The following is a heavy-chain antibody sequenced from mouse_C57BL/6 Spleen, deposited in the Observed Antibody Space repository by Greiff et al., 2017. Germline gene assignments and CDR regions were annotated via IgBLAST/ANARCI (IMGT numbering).Heavy chain of an antibody. D-gene: IGHD1-1*01. CDR1: GYAFSSYW. CDR3: ARDGSGYNGGDY. CDR2: IYPGGGDT. Sequence: VHLVESGAELAKPGASVKISCKASGYAFSSYWMNWVKQRPGKGLEWIGQIYPGGGDTYYNGKFKGKATLTADKSSSTACMQLISLTTENSAVYFCARDGSGYNGGDYWGQGTTLTVSS. V-gene: IGHV1-80*01. J-gene: IGHJ2*01.